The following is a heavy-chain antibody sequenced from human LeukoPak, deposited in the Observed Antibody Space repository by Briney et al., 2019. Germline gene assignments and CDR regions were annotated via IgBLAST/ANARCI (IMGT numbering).Heavy chain of an antibody. CDR1: GGTLISYA. CDR2: IIPIFGTA. D-gene: IGHD5-18*01. V-gene: IGHV1-69*05. J-gene: IGHJ1*01. Sequence: SVKVSCKACGGTLISYAISWVRQAPGQGLEWMGRIIPIFGTANYAHKFQGGVTITTDESTSTPYMELSSLRSEDTAVYYCASRGGPGYSYGLDYFQHWGQGPLVTVSS. CDR3: ASRGGPGYSYGLDYFQH.